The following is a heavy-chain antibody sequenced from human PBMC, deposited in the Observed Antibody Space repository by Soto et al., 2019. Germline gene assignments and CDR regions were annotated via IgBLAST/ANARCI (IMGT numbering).Heavy chain of an antibody. CDR3: ANYEGVFVVVAASRPLGY. V-gene: IGHV3-30*18. Sequence: GRSLRLSWAASGFTFSSYGMHWVRQTPGNGLEWVAVISYDGSNKYYADSVKGRFTISRANSKNTLYLQMNSLRAEDTAVYYLANYEGVFVVVAASRPLGYLGQGTRVTVSS. J-gene: IGHJ4*02. CDR2: ISYDGSNK. D-gene: IGHD2-15*01. CDR1: GFTFSSYG.